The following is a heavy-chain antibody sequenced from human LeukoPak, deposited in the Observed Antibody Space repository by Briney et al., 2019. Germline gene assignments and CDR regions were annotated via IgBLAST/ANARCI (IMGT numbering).Heavy chain of an antibody. D-gene: IGHD1-7*01. Sequence: SETLSLTCTVSGYSISNGYYWGWIRQPPGKGLEWIGSIYYSGSTYYNPSLKSRVTISVDTSKNQFSLKLSSVTAADTAVYYCALRLELWGTHFFDYWGQGTLVTVSS. CDR2: IYYSGST. J-gene: IGHJ4*02. V-gene: IGHV4-38-2*02. CDR1: GYSISNGYY. CDR3: ALRLELWGTHFFDY.